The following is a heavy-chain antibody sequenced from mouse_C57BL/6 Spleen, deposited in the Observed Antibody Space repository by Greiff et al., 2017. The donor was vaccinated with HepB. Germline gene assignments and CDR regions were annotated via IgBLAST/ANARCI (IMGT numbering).Heavy chain of an antibody. Sequence: VQLQQPGAELVKPGASVKLSCKASGFTFTSYWMHWVKQRPGQGLEWIGMIHPNSGSTNYNENFKSKATLTVDKSSSTAYMQLSSLTSEDSAVYYCAGYYGSSLYYFDYWGQGTTLTVSS. D-gene: IGHD1-1*01. V-gene: IGHV1-64*01. CDR1: GFTFTSYW. J-gene: IGHJ2*01. CDR3: AGYYGSSLYYFDY. CDR2: IHPNSGST.